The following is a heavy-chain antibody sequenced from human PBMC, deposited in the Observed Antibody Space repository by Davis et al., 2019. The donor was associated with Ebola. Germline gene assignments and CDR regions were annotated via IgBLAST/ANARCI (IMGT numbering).Heavy chain of an antibody. CDR1: GYTFTSYY. CDR3: ARVGSGYDLGYYYYGMDV. V-gene: IGHV1-46*01. CDR2: INPSGGST. Sequence: ASVKVSCKASGYTFTSYYMHWVRQAPGQGLEWMGIINPSGGSTSYAQKFQGRVTITADKSTSTAYMELSSLRSEDTAVYYCARVGSGYDLGYYYYGMDVWGQGTTVTVSS. J-gene: IGHJ6*02. D-gene: IGHD5-12*01.